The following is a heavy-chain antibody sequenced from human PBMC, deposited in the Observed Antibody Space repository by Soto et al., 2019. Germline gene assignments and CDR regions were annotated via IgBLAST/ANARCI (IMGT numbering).Heavy chain of an antibody. CDR2: ISGRNTYT. V-gene: IGHV3-11*06. J-gene: IGHJ6*02. D-gene: IGHD2-2*01. Sequence: ESGGGLVKPGGSLRLSCAASGFTFSDYYMSWIRQAPGKGLGWVSYISGRNTYTNYADSVKGRFTVSRDNAKNSLFLEMNSLRVEDTAVYYCARDGGEIIPAAIGGGYGMDVWGQGTTVIVSS. CDR3: ARDGGEIIPAAIGGGYGMDV. CDR1: GFTFSDYY.